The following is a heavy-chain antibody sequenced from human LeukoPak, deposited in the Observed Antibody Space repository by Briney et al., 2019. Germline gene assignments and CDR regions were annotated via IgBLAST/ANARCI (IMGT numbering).Heavy chain of an antibody. CDR3: ARGRNSSWYWGFDP. CDR1: GFTFNSNY. Sequence: GGSLRLSCAVSGFTFNSNYMTWVRQAPGKGLEWVSVIYSGGSTYYADSVKGRFTISRHNSKNTLYLQMNSLRAEDTAVYYCARGRNSSWYWGFDPWGQGTLVTVSS. J-gene: IGHJ5*02. V-gene: IGHV3-53*04. CDR2: IYSGGST. D-gene: IGHD6-13*01.